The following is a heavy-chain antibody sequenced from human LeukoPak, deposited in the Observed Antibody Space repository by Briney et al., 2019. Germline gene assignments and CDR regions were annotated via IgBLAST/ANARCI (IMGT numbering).Heavy chain of an antibody. CDR1: GGSFSGYY. J-gene: IGHJ5*02. Sequence: SETLSLTCAVYGGSFSGYYWSWIRQPPGKGLERIGEINHSGSTNYNPSLKSRVTISVDTSKNQFSLKLSSVTAADTAVYYCARGQSRIVVVPAAIGNNWFDPWGQGTLVTVSS. CDR3: ARGQSRIVVVPAAIGNNWFDP. V-gene: IGHV4-34*01. D-gene: IGHD2-2*01. CDR2: INHSGST.